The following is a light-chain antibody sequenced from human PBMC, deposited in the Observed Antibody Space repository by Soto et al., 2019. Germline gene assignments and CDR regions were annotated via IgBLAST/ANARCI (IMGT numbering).Light chain of an antibody. CDR3: QSADSSGTYVL. V-gene: IGLV3-25*03. J-gene: IGLJ2*01. Sequence: SYELTQPPSVSVSPGQTARITCSGDALPKQYAYWYQQKPGQAPVLVIYKDSERPSGIPERFSGSSSGTTVTLTISGVQAEDEADYYCQSADSSGTYVLFGGGPKVTVL. CDR1: ALPKQY. CDR2: KDS.